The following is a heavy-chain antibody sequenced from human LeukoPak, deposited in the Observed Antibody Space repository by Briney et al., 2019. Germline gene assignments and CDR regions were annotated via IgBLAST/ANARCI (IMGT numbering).Heavy chain of an antibody. CDR2: INPNSGGT. CDR1: GYTFAGYY. J-gene: IGHJ4*02. D-gene: IGHD3-3*01. V-gene: IGHV1-2*05. CDR3: AREGGCYDLDY. Sequence: ASVKVSCKASGYTFAGYYMHWVRQAPGQGLEWMGRINPNSGGTSYAQKFQGRLTMTRDTSITTAYMELSRLRSDDTDVYYCAREGGCYDLDYSCQGTLVTVSS.